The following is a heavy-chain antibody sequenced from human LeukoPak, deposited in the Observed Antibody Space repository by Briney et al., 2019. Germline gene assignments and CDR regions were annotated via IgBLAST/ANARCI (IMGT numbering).Heavy chain of an antibody. CDR3: AIDSSGYYAY. V-gene: IGHV4-39*01. Sequence: SETLSLTCTVSGGSISSSSYYWGWIRQPPGKGLEWIGSIYYSGCTYYNPSLKSRVTISVDTSKNQFSLKLSSVTAADTAVYYCAIDSSGYYAYWGQGTLVTVSS. J-gene: IGHJ4*02. CDR2: IYYSGCT. D-gene: IGHD3-22*01. CDR1: GGSISSSSYY.